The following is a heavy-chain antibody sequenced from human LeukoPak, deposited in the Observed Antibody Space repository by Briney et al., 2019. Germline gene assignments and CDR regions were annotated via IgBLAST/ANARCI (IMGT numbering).Heavy chain of an antibody. Sequence: PGGSLRLSCAASGFTFSSYSMNWVRQAPGKGLEWVSYISSSSSTIYYADSVKGRFTISRDNAKNSLYLQMNSLRAEDTAVYYCARDSGLDGYAYFDYWGQGTLVTVSS. D-gene: IGHD5-24*01. V-gene: IGHV3-48*04. CDR1: GFTFSSYS. CDR2: ISSSSSTI. CDR3: ARDSGLDGYAYFDY. J-gene: IGHJ4*02.